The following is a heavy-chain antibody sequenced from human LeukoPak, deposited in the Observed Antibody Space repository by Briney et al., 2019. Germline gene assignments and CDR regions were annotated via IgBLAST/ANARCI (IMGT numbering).Heavy chain of an antibody. J-gene: IGHJ4*02. CDR3: ARDRFLGGSGRGVNTPLGY. V-gene: IGHV1-2*02. CDR1: GYTFTGYY. Sequence: GSVKVSCKASGYTFTGYYMHWVRQAPGQGLEWMGWINPNSGGTNYAQKFQGRVTMTRDTSISTAYMELSRLRSDDTAVYYCARDRFLGGSGRGVNTPLGYWGQGTLVTVSS. CDR2: INPNSGGT. D-gene: IGHD3-10*01.